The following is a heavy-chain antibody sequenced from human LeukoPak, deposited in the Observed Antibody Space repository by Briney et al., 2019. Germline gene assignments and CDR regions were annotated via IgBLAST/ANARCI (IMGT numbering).Heavy chain of an antibody. CDR3: AKDRKRITIFGVVIISNPNSLDY. D-gene: IGHD3-3*01. Sequence: KSGGSLRLSCAASGFTFSSYAMSWVRQAPGEGLEWVSAISGSGGSTYYADSVKGRFTISRDNSKNTLYLQMNSLRAEDTAVYYCAKDRKRITIFGVVIISNPNSLDYWGQGTLVTVSS. V-gene: IGHV3-23*01. CDR1: GFTFSSYA. CDR2: ISGSGGST. J-gene: IGHJ4*02.